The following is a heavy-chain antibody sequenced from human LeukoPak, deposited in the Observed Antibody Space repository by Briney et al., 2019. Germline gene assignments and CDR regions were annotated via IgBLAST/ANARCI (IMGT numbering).Heavy chain of an antibody. CDR2: INWNGGST. D-gene: IGHD6-13*01. Sequence: GGSLRLSCAASGFTFDDYGMSWVRQAPGKGLEWVSGINWNGGSTVYADSVKGRFTISRDNAKNSLYLQMNSLRAEDTALYYCARENGFRSSWSHYYYMDVWGKGTTVTVSS. J-gene: IGHJ6*03. V-gene: IGHV3-20*04. CDR1: GFTFDDYG. CDR3: ARENGFRSSWSHYYYMDV.